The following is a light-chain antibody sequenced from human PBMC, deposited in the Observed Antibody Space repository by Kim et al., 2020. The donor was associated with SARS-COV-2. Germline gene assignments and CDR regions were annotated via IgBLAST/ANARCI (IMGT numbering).Light chain of an antibody. J-gene: IGLJ2*01. CDR3: QTWGSGIVV. V-gene: IGLV4-69*01. Sequence: QPVLTQSPSASASLGASVKLTCTLSSGHSLYAIAWHQLQPEKGPRFLLKLNSDGSHIKGDGIPDRFSGSSSGAERYLTISSLQSEDEADYHCQTWGSGIVVFGGGTQLTVL. CDR1: SGHSLYA. CDR2: LNSDGSH.